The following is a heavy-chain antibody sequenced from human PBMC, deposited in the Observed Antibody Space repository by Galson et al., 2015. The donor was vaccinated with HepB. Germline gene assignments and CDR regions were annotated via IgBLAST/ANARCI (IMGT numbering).Heavy chain of an antibody. CDR3: ANSIAAAGTGWFDP. J-gene: IGHJ5*02. CDR1: GDSVSSNSAA. CDR2: TSSRSKWYN. V-gene: IGHV6-1*01. D-gene: IGHD6-13*01. Sequence: CAISGDSVSSNSAAWNWTRKPQSKGFEGLGRTSSRSKWYNDYAVSVKSRITINPDTSKNQFSLQLNSVTPEDTAVYYCANSIAAAGTGWFDPWGQGTLVTVSS.